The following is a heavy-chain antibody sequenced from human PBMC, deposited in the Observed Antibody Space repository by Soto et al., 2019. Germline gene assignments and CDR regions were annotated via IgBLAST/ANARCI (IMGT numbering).Heavy chain of an antibody. J-gene: IGHJ4*02. D-gene: IGHD3-3*01. V-gene: IGHV3-21*01. CDR2: ISSSSSYI. Sequence: EVQLVESGGGLVKPGGSLRLSCAASGFSFSTYTMSWVRQAPGKGLEWVSSISSSSSYIYYSDSMKGRFTISRDNAKNSLFLQMNSLCLDDTAVYYCVRTSLGILRFLEWSFDYWGQGTLVTVSS. CDR1: GFSFSTYT. CDR3: VRTSLGILRFLEWSFDY.